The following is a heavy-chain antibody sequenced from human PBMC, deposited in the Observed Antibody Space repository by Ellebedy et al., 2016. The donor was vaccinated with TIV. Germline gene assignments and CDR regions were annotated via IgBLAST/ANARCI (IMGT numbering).Heavy chain of an antibody. Sequence: SETLSLXCDVDIPSFSGYHWAWVRQPPGKGLEWIGDVDHRGTARYISSLKSRVTISLDTSKKQFSLKITSVTAADAAFYFCASGSMVRGLAGWGQGTLVTISS. D-gene: IGHD3-10*01. CDR3: ASGSMVRGLAG. V-gene: IGHV4-34*01. CDR2: VDHRGTA. CDR1: IPSFSGYH. J-gene: IGHJ4*02.